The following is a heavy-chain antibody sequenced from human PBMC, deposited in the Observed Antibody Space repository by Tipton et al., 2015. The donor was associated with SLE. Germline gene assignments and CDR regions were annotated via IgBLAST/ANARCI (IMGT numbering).Heavy chain of an antibody. CDR3: ARGRVDYIRGTYRPSSFDY. J-gene: IGHJ4*02. CDR1: GGSSSGYY. CDR2: IHDSGSS. V-gene: IGHV4-34*01. Sequence: LRLSCAVYGGSSSGYYWSWIRQSPGKALEWIGDIHDSGSSIYNPSLKSRVSISVDTSKDQISLRLTSLTAADTAVYFCARGRVDYIRGTYRPSSFDYWGQGTQVTVSS. D-gene: IGHD3-16*02.